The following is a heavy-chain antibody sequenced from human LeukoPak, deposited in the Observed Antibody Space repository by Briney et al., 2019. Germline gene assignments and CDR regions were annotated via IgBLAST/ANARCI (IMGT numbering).Heavy chain of an antibody. Sequence: ASVKVSCKASGYTFTSYYMHWVRQAPGQGLEWMGIINPSGGSTSYAQKFQGRVTMTRDTSTSTVYMELSSPRSEDTAVYYCARGPRSGLFRKWELLGYFDYWGQGTLVTVSS. J-gene: IGHJ4*02. D-gene: IGHD1-26*01. CDR1: GYTFTSYY. CDR3: ARGPRSGLFRKWELLGYFDY. V-gene: IGHV1-46*01. CDR2: INPSGGST.